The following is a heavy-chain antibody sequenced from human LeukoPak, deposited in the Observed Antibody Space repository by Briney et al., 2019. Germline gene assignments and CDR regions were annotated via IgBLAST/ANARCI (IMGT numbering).Heavy chain of an antibody. CDR1: GDSISGTNW. D-gene: IGHD3-10*01. J-gene: IGHJ6*04. V-gene: IGHV4-4*02. CDR3: ASMRVYYGRARDV. CDR2: MYHTGSS. Sequence: SGTLSLTCAVSGDSISGTNWWSWVRQSPGKGLEWIGEMYHTGSSNYNPSLKSRVTISVDKSKNQFSLRLSSVTAADTAVYYCASMRVYYGRARDVWGKGTTVTVSS.